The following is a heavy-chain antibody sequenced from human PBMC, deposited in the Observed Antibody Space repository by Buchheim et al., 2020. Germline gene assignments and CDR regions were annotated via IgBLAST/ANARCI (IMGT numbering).Heavy chain of an antibody. CDR3: ARAPHYYDSSGYPSYFDY. CDR2: ISSSSSTI. Sequence: EVQLVESGGGLVQPGGSLRLSCAASGFTFSSYSMNWVRQAPGKGLEWVSYISSSSSTIYYADSVKGRFTISRDNAKNSLYLPMNSLRAEDTAVYYCARAPHYYDSSGYPSYFDYWGQGTL. J-gene: IGHJ4*02. D-gene: IGHD3-22*01. CDR1: GFTFSSYS. V-gene: IGHV3-48*04.